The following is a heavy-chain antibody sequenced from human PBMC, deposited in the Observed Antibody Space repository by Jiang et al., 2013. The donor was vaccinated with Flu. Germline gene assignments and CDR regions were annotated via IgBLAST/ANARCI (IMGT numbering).Heavy chain of an antibody. CDR3: ARGPAHGLFDF. CDR2: INPKNGDT. Sequence: SGAEVKKPGASMKVSCKASGYTFTTYGLHWLRQAPGQGPEWMGWINPKNGDTNSAQKFQGRVTMTRDTSISTAYMELNSLRSDDTAVYYCARGPAHGLFDFWGQGTLVTVSS. J-gene: IGHJ4*02. CDR1: GYTFTTYG. V-gene: IGHV1-2*02. D-gene: IGHD3-16*01.